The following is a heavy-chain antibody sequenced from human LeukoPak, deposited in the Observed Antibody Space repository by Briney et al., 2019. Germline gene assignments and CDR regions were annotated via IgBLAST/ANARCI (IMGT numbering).Heavy chain of an antibody. J-gene: IGHJ5*02. V-gene: IGHV3-48*03. CDR1: GFIFSNYE. D-gene: IGHD3-10*01. CDR3: ARWFNSQANWFDP. Sequence: GGSLRLSCAASGFIFSNYEMNWVRQAPGKGLEWVSYIGSRGITIYYVDSVKGRFTISRDNARNSLYLHMNSLRAEDTAVYYCARWFNSQANWFDPWGQGTLVTVSS. CDR2: IGSRGITI.